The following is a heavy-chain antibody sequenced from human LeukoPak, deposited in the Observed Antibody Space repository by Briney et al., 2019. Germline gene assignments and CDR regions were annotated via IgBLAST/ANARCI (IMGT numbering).Heavy chain of an antibody. CDR2: INAGNGNT. CDR3: ARVWYRHFDYYYGMDV. Sequence: GASVKVSCKASGYTFTSYAMHWVRQAPGQRLEWMGWINAGNGNTKYSQKFQGRVTITRDTSASTAYMELSSLRSEDTAVYYCARVWYRHFDYYYGMDVWGQGTTVTVSS. J-gene: IGHJ6*02. V-gene: IGHV1-3*01. D-gene: IGHD3-9*01. CDR1: GYTFTSYA.